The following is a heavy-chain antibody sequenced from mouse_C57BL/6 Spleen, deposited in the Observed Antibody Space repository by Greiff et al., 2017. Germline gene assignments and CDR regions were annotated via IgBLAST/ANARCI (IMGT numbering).Heavy chain of an antibody. D-gene: IGHD1-1*01. V-gene: IGHV1-7*01. J-gene: IGHJ3*01. CDR2: INPSSGYT. Sequence: QVQLKQSGAELAKPGASVKLSCKASGYTFTSYWMHWVKQRPGQGLEWIGSINPSSGYTKYNQKFKNKATLTADTPYSPASMQLSSLTYEDSAVYYCASNHPVLDGFAYRGQGTLVTVSS. CDR1: GYTFTSYW. CDR3: ASNHPVLDGFAY.